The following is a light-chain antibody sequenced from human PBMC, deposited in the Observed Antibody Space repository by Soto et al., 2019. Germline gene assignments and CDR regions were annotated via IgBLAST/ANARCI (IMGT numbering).Light chain of an antibody. Sequence: QSVLTQPASLSGSPGQSITISCTGTSSDVGGNKYVSWYQHYPGKAPKLMICDVSNRPSGVSNRFSGSKSGNTASLTISGLQAEDEADYYCSAFKGTTYVFGTGTKVTVL. V-gene: IGLV2-14*03. CDR3: SAFKGTTYV. J-gene: IGLJ1*01. CDR2: DVS. CDR1: SSDVGGNKY.